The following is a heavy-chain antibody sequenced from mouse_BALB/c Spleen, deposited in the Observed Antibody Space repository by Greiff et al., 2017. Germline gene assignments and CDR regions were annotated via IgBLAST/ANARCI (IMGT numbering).Heavy chain of an antibody. Sequence: QVQLKESGPGLVAPSQSLSITCTVSGFSLTSYGVHWVRQPPGKGLEWLGVIWAGGSTNYNSALMSRLSISKDNSKSQVFLKMNSLQTDDTAMYYCARGGNSPYWGQGTLVTVSA. V-gene: IGHV2-9*02. D-gene: IGHD2-1*01. CDR2: IWAGGST. CDR1: GFSLTSYG. CDR3: ARGGNSPY. J-gene: IGHJ3*01.